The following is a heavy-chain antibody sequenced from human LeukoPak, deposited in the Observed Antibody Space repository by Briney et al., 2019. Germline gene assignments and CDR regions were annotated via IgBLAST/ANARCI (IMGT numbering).Heavy chain of an antibody. D-gene: IGHD3-16*01. CDR3: AREAPYVHLDY. J-gene: IGHJ4*02. CDR1: GGSISGYY. V-gene: IGHV4-4*07. Sequence: SETLSLTCTDSGGSISGYYWSWIRQPAGKGLEWIGRMYSSGSSNYNPSLKSRVTMSLDTSKNQFSLKLTSVTAADTAVYFCAREAPYVHLDYWGQGALVTVSS. CDR2: MYSSGSS.